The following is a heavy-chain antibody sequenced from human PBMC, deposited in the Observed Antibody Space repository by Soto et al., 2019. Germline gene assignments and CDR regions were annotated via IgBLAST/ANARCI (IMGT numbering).Heavy chain of an antibody. CDR1: GFTFSSYA. Sequence: QVQLVESGGGVVQPGRSLRLSCAASGFTFSSYAMHWVRQAPGKGLAWVAVISYDGSNKYYADSVKGRFTISRDNSKNTLYVQMNSLRPEDTAVYYCARAPDIVLIRAYYYYGMDVWGQGTTVTVSS. CDR3: ARAPDIVLIRAYYYYGMDV. V-gene: IGHV3-30-3*01. D-gene: IGHD2-8*01. J-gene: IGHJ6*02. CDR2: ISYDGSNK.